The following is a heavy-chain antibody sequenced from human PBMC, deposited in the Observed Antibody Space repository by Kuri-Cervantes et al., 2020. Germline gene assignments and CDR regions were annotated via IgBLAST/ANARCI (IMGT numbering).Heavy chain of an antibody. Sequence: GESLKISCAASGFTFSSYAMSWVRQAPGKGLEWVSAISGSGGSTYYADSVKGRFTISRDNAKNSLYLQMNSLRAEDTAVYYCARVFDLRGRGTLVTVSS. CDR2: ISGSGGST. V-gene: IGHV3-23*01. J-gene: IGHJ2*01. CDR1: GFTFSSYA. CDR3: ARVFDL.